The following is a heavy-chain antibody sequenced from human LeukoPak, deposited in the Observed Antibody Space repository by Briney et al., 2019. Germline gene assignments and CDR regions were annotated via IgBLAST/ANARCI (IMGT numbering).Heavy chain of an antibody. J-gene: IGHJ4*02. D-gene: IGHD3-3*01. CDR1: GYSISSGYY. CDR3: ARNSEVLRFLEWSY. Sequence: SETLSLTCTVSGYSISSGYYWGWIRQPPGKGLEWIGSIYHSGSTYYNPSLKSRVTISVDTSKNQFSLKLSSVTAADRAVYYCARNSEVLRFLEWSYWGQGTLVTVPS. CDR2: IYHSGST. V-gene: IGHV4-38-2*02.